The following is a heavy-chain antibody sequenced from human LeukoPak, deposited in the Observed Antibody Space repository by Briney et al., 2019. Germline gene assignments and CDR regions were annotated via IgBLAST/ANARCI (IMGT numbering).Heavy chain of an antibody. J-gene: IGHJ4*02. CDR2: ISGSGGST. Sequence: GGSLRLSCAASGFTFSSYAMSWVRQAPGKGLEWVSAISGSGGSTYYADPVKGRFTISRDNSKNTLYLQMNSLRAEDTAVYYCAKHSGYDFFLVVFDYWGQGTLVTVSS. V-gene: IGHV3-23*01. CDR3: AKHSGYDFFLVVFDY. D-gene: IGHD5-12*01. CDR1: GFTFSSYA.